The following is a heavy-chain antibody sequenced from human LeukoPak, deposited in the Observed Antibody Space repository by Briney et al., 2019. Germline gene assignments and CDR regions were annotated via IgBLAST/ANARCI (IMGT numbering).Heavy chain of an antibody. CDR2: ISGSGGST. J-gene: IGHJ4*02. CDR3: AKDYYDSSGYYTGVY. CDR1: GFTFSSYA. V-gene: IGHV3-23*01. D-gene: IGHD3-22*01. Sequence: GGSPRLSCAASGFTFSSYAMSWVRQAPGKGLEWVSAISGSGGSTYYADSVKGRFTISRDNSKNTLYLQMNSLRAEDTAVYYCAKDYYDSSGYYTGVYWGQGTLVTVSS.